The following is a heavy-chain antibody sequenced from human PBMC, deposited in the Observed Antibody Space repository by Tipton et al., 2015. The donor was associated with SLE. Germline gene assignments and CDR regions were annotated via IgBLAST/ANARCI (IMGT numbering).Heavy chain of an antibody. CDR1: GYSISSGYY. D-gene: IGHD6-19*01. J-gene: IGHJ3*02. CDR3: ARVNPGAGDAFDT. Sequence: TLSLTCAVSGYSISSGYYWDWIRQPPGKGLEWIGSIYTSGSTNYNPSLKSRVTISVDTSKNQFSLKLSSVTAADTAVYYCARVNPGAGDAFDTWGQGTMVTVSS. CDR2: IYTSGST. V-gene: IGHV4-38-2*01.